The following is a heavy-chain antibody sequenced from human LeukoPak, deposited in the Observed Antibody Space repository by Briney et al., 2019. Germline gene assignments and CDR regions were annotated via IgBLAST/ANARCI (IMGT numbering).Heavy chain of an antibody. J-gene: IGHJ4*02. CDR3: AREGYQLRYFDY. D-gene: IGHD2-2*01. V-gene: IGHV4-34*01. Sequence: SEPLSLTCAVYGGSFSCYYWSWIRPPPGKGLEWIGEINHSGSTNYNPSLKSRVTISVDTSKNQFSLKLSSVTAADTAVYYCAREGYQLRYFDYWGQGTLVTVSS. CDR1: GGSFSCYY. CDR2: INHSGST.